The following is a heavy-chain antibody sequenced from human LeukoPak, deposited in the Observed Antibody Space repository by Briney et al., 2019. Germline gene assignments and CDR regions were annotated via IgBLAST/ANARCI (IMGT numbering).Heavy chain of an antibody. CDR1: GFTVSNTY. D-gene: IGHD6-6*01. CDR2: IYSGGST. V-gene: IGHV3-53*01. Sequence: PGGSLRLSCAASGFTVSNTYMSWVRQAPGKGLEWVSVIYSGGSTHYADSVKGRFTISRDNSKNTLFLQMNSLRVEDTAVYYCAKEEQQFDYFDYWGQGTLVTVSS. CDR3: AKEEQQFDYFDY. J-gene: IGHJ4*02.